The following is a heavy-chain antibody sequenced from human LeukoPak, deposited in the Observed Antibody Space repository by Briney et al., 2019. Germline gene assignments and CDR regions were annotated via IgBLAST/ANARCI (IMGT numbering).Heavy chain of an antibody. CDR2: ISGNNGNT. Sequence: ASLKVSCKASGYTFTSYGISWVRQAPGQGLEWMGWISGNNGNTNYAQKLQGRVTMTTDTSTSTAYMELRSLRSDDTAVYYCARVVPLVVPAATPADYWGQGTLVTVSS. CDR3: ARVVPLVVPAATPADY. J-gene: IGHJ4*02. V-gene: IGHV1-18*01. D-gene: IGHD2-2*01. CDR1: GYTFTSYG.